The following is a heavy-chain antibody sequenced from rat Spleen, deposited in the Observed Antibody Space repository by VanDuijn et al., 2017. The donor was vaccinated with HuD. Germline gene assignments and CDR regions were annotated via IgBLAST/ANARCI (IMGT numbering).Heavy chain of an antibody. V-gene: IGHV5S23*01. Sequence: EVRLVESGGGLVQPGRSLKLSCAASRFNFSDYTMAWVRQGPKKGLEWVATISSGGGATYYPDSVKGRFSISRDNVKSTLYLQMDSLRSEDTATYYCARHYYSFDYWGQGVLVTVSS. J-gene: IGHJ2*01. D-gene: IGHD1-2*01. CDR3: ARHYYSFDY. CDR1: RFNFSDYT. CDR2: ISSGGGAT.